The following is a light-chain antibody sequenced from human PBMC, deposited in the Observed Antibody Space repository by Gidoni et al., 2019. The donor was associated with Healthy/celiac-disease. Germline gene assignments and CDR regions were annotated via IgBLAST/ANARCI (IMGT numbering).Light chain of an antibody. J-gene: IGKJ4*01. CDR1: QSVSSSY. CDR2: GAS. V-gene: IGKV3-20*01. Sequence: EIVLPQSPRTLSLSPGERATLSCRASQSVSSSYLAWYQQKPGQAPRLLIYGASSRATGIPDRFSGSGSGTDFTLTISRLEPEDFAVYYCQQYGSSLLFGGGTKVEIK. CDR3: QQYGSSLL.